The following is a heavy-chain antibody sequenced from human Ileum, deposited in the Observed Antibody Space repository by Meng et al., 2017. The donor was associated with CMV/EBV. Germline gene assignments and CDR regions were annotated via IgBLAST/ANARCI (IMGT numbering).Heavy chain of an antibody. J-gene: IGHJ4*02. CDR3: ANLWEEGY. CDR2: IKQDGNER. CDR1: GFALKNYW. V-gene: IGHV3-7*01. D-gene: IGHD1-26*01. Sequence: GESLKISCAASGFALKNYWMDWVRQAPGKGLEWVATIKQDGNERYSVDSVKGRFTISRDNAENSLYLQISGLRPEDTAIYYCANLWEEGYWGQGTLVTVSS.